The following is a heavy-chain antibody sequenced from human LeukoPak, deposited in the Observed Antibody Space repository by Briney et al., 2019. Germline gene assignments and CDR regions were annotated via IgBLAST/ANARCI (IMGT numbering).Heavy chain of an antibody. J-gene: IGHJ6*03. D-gene: IGHD2-2*01. CDR3: ARGTRPVVPAAMKYYYYMDV. Sequence: SETLSLTCTVSGGSISSGGYYWSWIRQPPGKGLEWIGEINHSGSTNYNPSLKSRVTISVDTSKNQFSLKLSSVTAADTAVYYCARGTRPVVPAAMKYYYYMDVWGKGTTVTASS. CDR2: INHSGST. CDR1: GGSISSGGYY. V-gene: IGHV4-39*07.